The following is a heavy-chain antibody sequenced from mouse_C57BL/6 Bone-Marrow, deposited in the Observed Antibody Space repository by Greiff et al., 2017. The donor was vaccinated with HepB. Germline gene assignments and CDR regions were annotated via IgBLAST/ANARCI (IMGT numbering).Heavy chain of an antibody. D-gene: IGHD1-3*01. CDR2: ISYSGST. CDR3: ARSLYRGAWFAY. V-gene: IGHV3-8*01. Sequence: EVKVVESGPGLAKPSQTLSLTCSVTGYSITSDYWNWIRKFPGNKLEYMGYISYSGSTYYNPSLKSRISITRDTSKNQYFLQLNSVTTEDTATYYCARSLYRGAWFAYWGQGTLVTVSA. CDR1: GYSITSDY. J-gene: IGHJ3*01.